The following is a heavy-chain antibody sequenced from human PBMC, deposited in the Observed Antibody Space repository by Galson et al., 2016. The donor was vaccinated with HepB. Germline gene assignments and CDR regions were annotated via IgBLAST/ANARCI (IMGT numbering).Heavy chain of an antibody. J-gene: IGHJ2*01. CDR1: GFSLTTSGLG. D-gene: IGHD4-17*01. CDR3: ARTYGDYFDL. Sequence: PALVKPTQTLTLTCTFSGFSLTTSGLGVGWIHQPPGMALEWLALIYWNDDKRYSPSLKSRLTITMDTSKNQVVLTMTNMDPVDTATYYCARTYGDYFDLWGRGTLVTGSS. V-gene: IGHV2-5*01. CDR2: IYWNDDK.